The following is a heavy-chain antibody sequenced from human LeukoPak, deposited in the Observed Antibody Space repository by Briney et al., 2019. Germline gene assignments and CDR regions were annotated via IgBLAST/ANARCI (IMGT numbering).Heavy chain of an antibody. CDR1: GFTFSSYG. CDR3: ARDSNYGMDV. V-gene: IGHV3-48*03. J-gene: IGHJ6*02. CDR2: ISSSGTAI. Sequence: SGGSLRLSCAASGFTFSSYGIHWVRQAPGKGLEWVSYISSSGTAIYYADSVKGRFTISRDNAKNTVYLQMNSLRAEDTAVYYCARDSNYGMDVWGQGTTVTVSS.